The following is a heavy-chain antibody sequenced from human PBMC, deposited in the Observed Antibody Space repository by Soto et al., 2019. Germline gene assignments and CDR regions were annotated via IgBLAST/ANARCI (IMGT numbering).Heavy chain of an antibody. Sequence: ASVKVSCKASGGTFSSYAISWVRQAPGQGLEWMGGIIPIFGTANYAQKFQGRVTITADESTSTAYMELSSLRSEDTAVYYCARDHCSGGSCYSPNFGYYYYGMDVWGQGTTVTVSS. V-gene: IGHV1-69*13. CDR2: IIPIFGTA. CDR3: ARDHCSGGSCYSPNFGYYYYGMDV. CDR1: GGTFSSYA. D-gene: IGHD2-15*01. J-gene: IGHJ6*02.